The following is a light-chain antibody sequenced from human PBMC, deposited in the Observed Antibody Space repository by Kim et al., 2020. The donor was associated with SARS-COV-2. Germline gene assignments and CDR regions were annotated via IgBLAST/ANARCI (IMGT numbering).Light chain of an antibody. V-gene: IGKV1-5*03. CDR2: KAS. J-gene: IGKJ1*01. CDR3: QQYTNYPRT. CDR1: QSIYTW. Sequence: ASVGDRVTITCRASQSIYTWFAWYQQKPGKAPNLLIYKASDLHSGVPSRFSGSGSGTEFTLTISSLQPDDFATYYCQQYTNYPRTLGQGTKVDIK.